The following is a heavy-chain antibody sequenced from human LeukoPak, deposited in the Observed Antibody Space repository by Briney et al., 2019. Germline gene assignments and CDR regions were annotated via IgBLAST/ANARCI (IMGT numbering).Heavy chain of an antibody. J-gene: IGHJ6*02. D-gene: IGHD6-13*01. CDR1: GGSISSYY. CDR3: ARQYSSSYYYYGMDV. CDR2: IYYSRST. V-gene: IGHV4-59*08. Sequence: MPSETLSLTCTVSGGSISSYYWSWIRQPPGKGLEWIGYIYYSRSTNYNPSLKSRVTISVDTSKNQFSLKLSSVTAADTAVYYCARQYSSSYYYYGMDVWGQGTTVTVSS.